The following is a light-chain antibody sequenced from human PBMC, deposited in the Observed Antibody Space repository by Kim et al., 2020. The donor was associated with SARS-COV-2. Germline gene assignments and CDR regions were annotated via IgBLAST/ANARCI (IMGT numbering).Light chain of an antibody. CDR3: LQYNSYSCT. V-gene: IGKV1-5*01. CDR1: QSISSW. J-gene: IGKJ1*01. CDR2: DAS. Sequence: GDRVTITCRASQSISSWLAWYQQKQGKAPKLLIYDASSLESGVPSRSSGSGSGTEFTLTISSLQPDDFATYYCLQYNSYSCTLGQGTKM.